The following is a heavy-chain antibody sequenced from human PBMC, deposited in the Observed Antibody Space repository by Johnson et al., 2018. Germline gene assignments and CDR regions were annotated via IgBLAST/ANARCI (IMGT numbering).Heavy chain of an antibody. CDR2: ISRSSSYI. Sequence: QLLESGGGLVKPXGSLXLSXAASGFTFSSYSMNWVRQAPGKGLEWVSSISRSSSYIYYADSVKGRFTISRDNAKNSRYLQMNRLRAEDTAVYYCARVLGFPQHWGQGTLVTVSS. V-gene: IGHV3-21*01. D-gene: IGHD7-27*01. CDR3: ARVLGFPQH. J-gene: IGHJ1*01. CDR1: GFTFSSYS.